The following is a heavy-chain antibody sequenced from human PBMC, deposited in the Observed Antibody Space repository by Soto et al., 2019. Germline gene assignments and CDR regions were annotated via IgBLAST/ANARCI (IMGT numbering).Heavy chain of an antibody. V-gene: IGHV1-69*13. CDR2: IIPIFGTA. D-gene: IGHD6-19*01. Sequence: QVPLVQSGAEVKKPGASVKVSCKASGYTFTSYGISWVRQAPGQGLEWMGGIIPIFGTANYAQKFQGRVTITADESTSTAYMELSSLRSEDTAVYYCARPVAGTAHFQHWGQGTLVTVSS. CDR3: ARPVAGTAHFQH. J-gene: IGHJ1*01. CDR1: GYTFTSYG.